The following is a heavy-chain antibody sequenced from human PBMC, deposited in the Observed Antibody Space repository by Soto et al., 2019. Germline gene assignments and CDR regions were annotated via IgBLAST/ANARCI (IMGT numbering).Heavy chain of an antibody. Sequence: QVQLMQSGAEVKKPGSSVTVSCKASGGTFSTSAISWVRQAPGEGLEWVGGIMPVFATPDYAQKFQGRVTISADESTTTAYLEMTSLTTDDTAVYYCARDKDRQQLGGNYYYILDDWGQGTAITVSS. J-gene: IGHJ6*02. CDR1: GGTFSTSA. V-gene: IGHV1-69*12. CDR3: ARDKDRQQLGGNYYYILDD. CDR2: IMPVFATP. D-gene: IGHD3-3*02.